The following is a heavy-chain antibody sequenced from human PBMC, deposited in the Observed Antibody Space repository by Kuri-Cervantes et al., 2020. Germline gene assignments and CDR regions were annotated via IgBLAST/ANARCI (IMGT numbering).Heavy chain of an antibody. CDR2: ISWNSGYI. J-gene: IGHJ4*02. CDR3: ARDGGWLQSQYYFDY. CDR1: GFTFDDYA. D-gene: IGHD5-24*01. Sequence: SLKISCEASGFTFDDYAMHWVRQGPGKGLEWVSGISWNSGYIVYADSVKGRFTISRDNAKNSLYLQMNSLRAEDTAVYYCARDGGWLQSQYYFDYWGQGTLVTVSS. V-gene: IGHV3-9*01.